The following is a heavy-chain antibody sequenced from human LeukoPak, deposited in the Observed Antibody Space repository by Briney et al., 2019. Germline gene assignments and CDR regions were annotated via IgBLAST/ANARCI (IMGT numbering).Heavy chain of an antibody. CDR3: AKDNHYHDSNTYYYYFDY. J-gene: IGHJ4*02. D-gene: IGHD3-22*01. Sequence: GGSLRLSCAASGFSFSSYWMSWVRQAPGKGLEWVANINQDGSEKHYEDSVKGRFTISRDNAKNSLYLQMNSLRAEDTAVYYCAKDNHYHDSNTYYYYFDYWGQGILVTVSS. CDR2: INQDGSEK. V-gene: IGHV3-7*01. CDR1: GFSFSSYW.